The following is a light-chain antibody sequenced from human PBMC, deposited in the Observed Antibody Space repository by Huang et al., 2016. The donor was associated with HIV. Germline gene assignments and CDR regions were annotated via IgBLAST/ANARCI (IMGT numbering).Light chain of an antibody. J-gene: IGKJ2*01. Sequence: DIQMTQSPSSLSASIGDRVTMSCRASQTVDMYLNLYQQKPGRAPKLLIYAASNLQSDVPTRFSGTGSGTNFTLTISSLQAEDFVIYFCQQTYNVPRTFGQGTTLEIK. CDR1: QTVDMY. V-gene: IGKV1-39*01. CDR2: AAS. CDR3: QQTYNVPRT.